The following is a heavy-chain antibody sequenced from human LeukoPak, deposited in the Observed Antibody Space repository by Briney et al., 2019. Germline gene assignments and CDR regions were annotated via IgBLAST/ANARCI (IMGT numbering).Heavy chain of an antibody. V-gene: IGHV1-2*02. CDR1: GYTFSDYY. D-gene: IGHD3-22*01. J-gene: IGHJ4*02. Sequence: ASVKVSFKASGYTFSDYYMHWLRQAPGQGLEWMGWINPNSGGTNYAQRFQGRVTMTRDTAISTAYMELIRLISDDTAVYYCATYSSAYYPAFDYWGQGTLVTVSS. CDR3: ATYSSAYYPAFDY. CDR2: INPNSGGT.